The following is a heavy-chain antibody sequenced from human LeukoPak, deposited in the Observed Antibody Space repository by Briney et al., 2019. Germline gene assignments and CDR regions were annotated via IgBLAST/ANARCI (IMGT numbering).Heavy chain of an antibody. CDR2: IYYSGST. CDR3: ARHTYYYDSSGYYNWFDP. CDR1: GGSISSGDYY. Sequence: SETLSLTCTVSGGSISSGDYYWSWIRQPPGKGLEWIGYIYYSGSTYYNPSLKSRVTISVDTSKNQFSLKLSSVTAADTAVYYCARHTYYYDSSGYYNWFDPWGQGTLVTVSS. J-gene: IGHJ5*02. V-gene: IGHV4-30-4*01. D-gene: IGHD3-22*01.